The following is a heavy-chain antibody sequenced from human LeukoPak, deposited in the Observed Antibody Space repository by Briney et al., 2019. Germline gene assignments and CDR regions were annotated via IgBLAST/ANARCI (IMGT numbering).Heavy chain of an antibody. CDR3: VLRYFDWLLG. D-gene: IGHD3-9*01. CDR2: ISGTGSNT. J-gene: IGHJ4*02. Sequence: GGSLRLSCTAIGFTFSSYAMNWVRQAPGKGLEWVSAISGTGSNTYYADSVKGRFTISRDNSKNTLYLQMNNLRAEDTAVYYCVLRYFDWLLGWGQGTLVTVSS. V-gene: IGHV3-23*01. CDR1: GFTFSSYA.